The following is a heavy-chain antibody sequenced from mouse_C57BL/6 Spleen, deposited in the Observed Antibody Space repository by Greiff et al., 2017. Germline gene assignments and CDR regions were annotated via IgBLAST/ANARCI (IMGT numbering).Heavy chain of an antibody. CDR1: GYTFTSYW. Sequence: QVQLQQPGAELVKPGASVMMSCKASGYTFTSYWITWVKPRPGLGLEWSGDIYPGSGSTYYNENFKSKATLTVDTSSSTAYMLLSSLTSEDSAVYYCARSRWDRGNYFDYWGQGTTLTVSS. CDR2: IYPGSGST. D-gene: IGHD3-3*01. J-gene: IGHJ2*01. CDR3: ARSRWDRGNYFDY. V-gene: IGHV1-55*01.